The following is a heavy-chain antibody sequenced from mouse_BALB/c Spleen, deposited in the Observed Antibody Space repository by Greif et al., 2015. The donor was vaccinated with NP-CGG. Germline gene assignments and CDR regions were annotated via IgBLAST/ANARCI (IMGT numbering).Heavy chain of an antibody. CDR3: SRGDYYGSRGAMDY. V-gene: IGHV1-55*01. CDR1: GYTFTSYW. Sequence: VQLQQSGAELVKPGASVKMSCKASGYTFTSYWINWVKQRPGQGLEWIGDIYPGRGITNYNEKFKSKATLTLDTSSSTAYTQLSSLTSEDSAVYCCSRGDYYGSRGAMDYWGKGTSVTVSS. D-gene: IGHD1-1*01. CDR2: IYPGRGIT. J-gene: IGHJ4*01.